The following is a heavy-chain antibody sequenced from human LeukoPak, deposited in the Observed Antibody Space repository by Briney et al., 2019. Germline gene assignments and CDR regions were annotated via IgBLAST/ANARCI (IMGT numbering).Heavy chain of an antibody. V-gene: IGHV3-21*01. CDR2: ISSSSSYI. CDR3: ARALEYGSGSLLYFDY. CDR1: GFTFSSYS. Sequence: QPGGSLRLSCAASGFTFSSYSMNWVRQAPGKGLEWVSSISSSSSYIYYADSVKGRFTISRDNAKNSLYLQMNSLRAEDTAVYYCARALEYGSGSLLYFDYWGQGTLVTVSS. J-gene: IGHJ4*02. D-gene: IGHD3-10*01.